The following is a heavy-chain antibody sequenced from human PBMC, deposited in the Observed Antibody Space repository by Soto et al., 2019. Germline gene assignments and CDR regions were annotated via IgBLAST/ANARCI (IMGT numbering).Heavy chain of an antibody. J-gene: IGHJ4*02. V-gene: IGHV1-18*01. D-gene: IGHD6-19*01. CDR1: CYTFTSYG. CDR3: ARVPPYSSGWSDFDY. Sequence: SAQVSFKDSCYTFTSYGISWVRQAPGQGLEWMGWISAYNGNTNYAQKLQGRVTMTTDTSTSTAYMELRSLRSDDTAVYYCARVPPYSSGWSDFDYWGQGTLVTVSS. CDR2: ISAYNGNT.